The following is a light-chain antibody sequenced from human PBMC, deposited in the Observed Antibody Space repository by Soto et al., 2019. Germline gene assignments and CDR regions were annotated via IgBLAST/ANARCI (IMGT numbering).Light chain of an antibody. CDR2: AAS. Sequence: EIVVTQSPGILSVSPGDRATLSCRASQSVGRNLAWYQQKPGQAPTLLIYAASTRSTGLPARFSGSGSGTDFTLTISSLQSEYFAVYYFQEYSTWPLFTFGPGTRVD. CDR3: QEYSTWPLFT. V-gene: IGKV3-15*01. CDR1: QSVGRN. J-gene: IGKJ3*01.